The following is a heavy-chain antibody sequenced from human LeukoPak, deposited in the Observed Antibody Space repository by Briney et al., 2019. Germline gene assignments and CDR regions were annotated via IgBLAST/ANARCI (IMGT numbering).Heavy chain of an antibody. D-gene: IGHD5-18*01. Sequence: PSETLSLTCTVSGGSISSYYWSWIRQPAGPGLEWIGRIYTSGSTNYNPSLKSRVTMSVDTSKNQFFLKLRSVTAADTAVYYCAGHEWLLDAFDIWGQGTMVTVSS. V-gene: IGHV4-4*07. CDR2: IYTSGST. CDR3: AGHEWLLDAFDI. CDR1: GGSISSYY. J-gene: IGHJ3*02.